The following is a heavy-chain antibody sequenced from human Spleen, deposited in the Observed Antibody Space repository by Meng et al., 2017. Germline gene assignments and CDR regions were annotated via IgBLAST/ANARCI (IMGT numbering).Heavy chain of an antibody. CDR1: GYTLTSDS. Sequence: VRLVHSGFSSRRPGLSWKVSCKATGYTLTSDSINWLRQDPGQGLAWMGWIDTRPGNPRYAQVFKGRLVCSSAASVSTAYLQISGLKADDTAVYYCTRDGYSDCSRTSCFDYWGQGTLVTVSS. CDR3: TRDGYSDCSRTSCFDY. CDR2: IDTRPGNP. D-gene: IGHD2-2*01. J-gene: IGHJ4*02. V-gene: IGHV7-4-1*02.